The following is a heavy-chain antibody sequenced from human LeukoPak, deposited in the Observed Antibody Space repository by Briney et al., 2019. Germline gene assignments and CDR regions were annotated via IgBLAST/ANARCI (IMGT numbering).Heavy chain of an antibody. D-gene: IGHD6-19*01. CDR2: IYIKST. CDR3: ARDTTVASGMQY. CDR1: GGSISTFS. V-gene: IGHV4-59*01. J-gene: IGHJ4*02. Sequence: SETLSLTCTVSGGSISTFSWSWIRQFPGKGLEWIGSIYIKSTNYHPSLKSRVAISVDTSKNPFSLRLDSVTTADTAVYYCARDTTVASGMQYWGQGTLVTVSS.